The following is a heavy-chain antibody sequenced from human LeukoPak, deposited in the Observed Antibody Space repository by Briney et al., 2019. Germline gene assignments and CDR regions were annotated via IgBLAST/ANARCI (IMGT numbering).Heavy chain of an antibody. CDR1: GFTFGNFY. J-gene: IGHJ4*02. CDR2: SSASGDST. CDR3: ARAPRYFGSGLYYFDF. Sequence: GGSLTLSCAASGFTFGNFYMHWVRQAPGKGLEYVSASSASGDSTYYTNSVKGRFTMSRDNSKNTLYLKKGSLRAEDMAVYYCARAPRYFGSGLYYFDFWGQGTLVTVSS. V-gene: IGHV3-64*01. D-gene: IGHD3-10*01.